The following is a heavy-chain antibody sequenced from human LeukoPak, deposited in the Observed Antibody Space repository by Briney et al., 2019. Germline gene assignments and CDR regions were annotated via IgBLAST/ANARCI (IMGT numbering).Heavy chain of an antibody. D-gene: IGHD3-22*01. CDR1: GGSIGWDY. Sequence: SETLSLTCTVSGGSIGWDYWSWIRQSAGKGLEWIGRIYKSGSTNYNPSFRSRVTMSVDTSKNQFSLSVTSVTAADTAVYYCAREEYFQDSDGYSYYFHSWGQGSLVTVSS. CDR3: AREEYFQDSDGYSYYFHS. J-gene: IGHJ4*02. CDR2: IYKSGST. V-gene: IGHV4-4*07.